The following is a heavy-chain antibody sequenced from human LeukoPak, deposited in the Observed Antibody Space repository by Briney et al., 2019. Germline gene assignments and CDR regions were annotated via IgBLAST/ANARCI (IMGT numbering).Heavy chain of an antibody. CDR3: ARDRGLRGYYY. V-gene: IGHV4-59*01. Sequence: KTSETLSLTCTGSGGSISSYYWSWIRQPPGKGLDWIGYIYYSGSTNNNPSLKSRVTISVDTSKNQFSLKLSSVTAADTAVYYCARDRGLRGYYYWGQGTLVTVSS. D-gene: IGHD5-18*01. CDR2: IYYSGST. J-gene: IGHJ4*02. CDR1: GGSISSYY.